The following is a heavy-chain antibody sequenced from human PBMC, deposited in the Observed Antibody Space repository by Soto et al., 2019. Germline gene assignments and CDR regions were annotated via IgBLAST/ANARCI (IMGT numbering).Heavy chain of an antibody. CDR3: ARGLPNSSSWYLVHWFDP. D-gene: IGHD6-13*01. Sequence: QVQLVQSGAEVKKPGASVKVSCKASGYTFTGYYMHWVRQAPGQGLEWMGWINPNSGGTNYAQKFQGWVTMTRDTSISTAYMELSRLRSDDTAVYYCARGLPNSSSWYLVHWFDPWGQGTLVTVSS. CDR2: INPNSGGT. CDR1: GYTFTGYY. V-gene: IGHV1-2*04. J-gene: IGHJ5*02.